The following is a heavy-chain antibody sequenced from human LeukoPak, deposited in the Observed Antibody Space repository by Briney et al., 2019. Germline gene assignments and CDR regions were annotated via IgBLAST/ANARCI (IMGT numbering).Heavy chain of an antibody. Sequence: GGSLRLSCAASGFTFSSYSMNWVRQAPGKGLEWVSSISSRSSYIYYADSVKGRFTISRDNAKNSLYLQMNSLRAEDTAVYYCASPPPHCSSPSCKRGYNWSPPWGQGPLVTASS. CDR3: ASPPPHCSSPSCKRGYNWSPP. J-gene: IGHJ5*02. CDR1: GFTFSSYS. CDR2: ISSRSSYI. D-gene: IGHD2-2*01. V-gene: IGHV3-21*01.